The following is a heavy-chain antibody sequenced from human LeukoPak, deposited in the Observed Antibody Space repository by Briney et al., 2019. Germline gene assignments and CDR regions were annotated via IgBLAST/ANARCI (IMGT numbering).Heavy chain of an antibody. CDR2: ISKSGNT. CDR1: GGSISSYY. J-gene: IGHJ3*02. V-gene: IGHV4-59*01. Sequence: SETLSLTCTVSGGSISSYYWSWIRQPPGKGLEWIGYISKSGNTNYSPSLKSRVTILGDTSKNQFFLKLSSVTAADTAVYYCARAPYVNSFYAFDIWGQGTMVTVSS. CDR3: ARAPYVNSFYAFDI. D-gene: IGHD5-18*01.